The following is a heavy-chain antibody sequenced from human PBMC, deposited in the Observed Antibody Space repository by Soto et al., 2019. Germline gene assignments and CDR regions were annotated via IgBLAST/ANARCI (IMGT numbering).Heavy chain of an antibody. CDR3: ARHGLLRIAARFEP. J-gene: IGHJ5*02. Sequence: SETLSLTCTVSGGSNSSSSYYWGWIRQPPGKGLEWIGSIYYSGSTYYNPSLKSRVTISVDTSKNQFSLKLSSVTAADTAVYYCARHGLLRIAARFEPWGQGTLVTVSS. CDR2: IYYSGST. V-gene: IGHV4-39*01. CDR1: GGSNSSSSYY. D-gene: IGHD6-6*01.